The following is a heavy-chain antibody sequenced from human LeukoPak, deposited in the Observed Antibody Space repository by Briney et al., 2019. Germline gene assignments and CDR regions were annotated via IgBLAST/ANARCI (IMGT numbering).Heavy chain of an antibody. CDR2: ISYDGSNK. CDR3: AKDPRGYSYGFHTPFDP. CDR1: GFTFSSYA. V-gene: IGHV3-30*04. J-gene: IGHJ5*02. D-gene: IGHD5-18*01. Sequence: PGGSLRLSCAASGFTFSSYAMHWVRQAPGKGLEWVAVISYDGSNKHYADSVKGRFTISRDNSKNTLYLQMNSLRAEDTAVYYCAKDPRGYSYGFHTPFDPWGRGTLVTVSS.